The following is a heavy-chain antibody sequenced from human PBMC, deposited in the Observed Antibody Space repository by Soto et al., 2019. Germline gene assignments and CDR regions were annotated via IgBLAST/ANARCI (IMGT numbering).Heavy chain of an antibody. CDR2: IKTKIEGETT. J-gene: IGHJ6*02. CDR3: TTGSVEGV. D-gene: IGHD2-15*01. CDR1: GFSISSAW. V-gene: IGHV3-15*07. Sequence: QLVESGVGLVRPGGSLRLSCSASGFSISSAWMNWVRQAPGKGLEWVGRIKTKIEGETTHYAAPVYGRFTVSRDDSKNMLYLQMNSLKADDTALYYCTTGSVEGVWGQGTMVTVSS.